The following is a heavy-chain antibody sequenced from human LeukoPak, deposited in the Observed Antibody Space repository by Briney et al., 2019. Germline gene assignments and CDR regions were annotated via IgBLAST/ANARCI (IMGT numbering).Heavy chain of an antibody. CDR1: GYTFTSYG. D-gene: IGHD1-20*01. Sequence: ASMKVSCKASGYTFTSYGISWVRQAPGQGLEWMGWISAYNGNTNYAQKLQGRVTMTTDTSTSTAYMELRSLRSDDTAVYYCARINWNFYYFDYWGQGTLVTVSS. V-gene: IGHV1-18*01. J-gene: IGHJ4*02. CDR3: ARINWNFYYFDY. CDR2: ISAYNGNT.